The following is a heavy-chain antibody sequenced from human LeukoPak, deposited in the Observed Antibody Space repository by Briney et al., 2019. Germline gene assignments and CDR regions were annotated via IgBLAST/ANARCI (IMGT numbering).Heavy chain of an antibody. Sequence: PGGSLRLSCAASGLTFSSYEMNWVRQAPGKGLEWVSYISSSGSTIYYADSVKGRFTISRDNAKNSLYLQMNSLRAEDTAVYYCARRYCSTTSCLLDYWGQGTLVTVSS. CDR1: GLTFSSYE. J-gene: IGHJ4*02. V-gene: IGHV3-48*03. D-gene: IGHD2-2*01. CDR3: ARRYCSTTSCLLDY. CDR2: ISSSGSTI.